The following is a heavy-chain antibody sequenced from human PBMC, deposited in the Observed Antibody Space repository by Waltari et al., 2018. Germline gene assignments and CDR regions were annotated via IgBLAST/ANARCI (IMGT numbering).Heavy chain of an antibody. CDR2: IYPGDSDT. V-gene: IGHV5-51*01. J-gene: IGHJ5*02. Sequence: SYWIGWVRQMPGKGLEWMGIIYPGDSDTRYSPSFQGQVTISADKSISTAYLQWSSLKASDTTMYYCARHWRGGDEFDPWGQGTLVTVSS. D-gene: IGHD2-21*02. CDR1: SYW. CDR3: ARHWRGGDEFDP.